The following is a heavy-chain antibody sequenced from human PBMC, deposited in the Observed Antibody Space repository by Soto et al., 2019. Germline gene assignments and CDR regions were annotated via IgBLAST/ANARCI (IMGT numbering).Heavy chain of an antibody. D-gene: IGHD2-8*02. V-gene: IGHV3-23*01. CDR2: IVGYGGDA. CDR3: GKDTGPEY. Sequence: PVGSLRLSCAASGFIFSNYAMTWVRQAPGKGLEWVSAIVGYGGDAYYADSVKGRFTISRDNSKNTVYLQMNSLRADDTAVYYCGKDTGPEYWGQGTLVTVSS. CDR1: GFIFSNYA. J-gene: IGHJ4*02.